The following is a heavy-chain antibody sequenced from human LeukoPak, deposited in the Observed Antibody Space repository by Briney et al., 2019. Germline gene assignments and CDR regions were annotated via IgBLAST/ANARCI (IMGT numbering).Heavy chain of an antibody. J-gene: IGHJ6*03. CDR3: ARDRRYFDWSYYYYYMDV. CDR2: INPNSGGT. V-gene: IGHV1-2*02. CDR1: GYTFTGYY. Sequence: PGASVKVSCKASGYTFTGYYMHWVRQAPGQGLEWMGWINPNSGGTNYAQKFQGRVTMTRDTSISTAYMELRSLRSDDTAVYYCARDRRYFDWSYYYYYMDVWGKGTTVTVSS. D-gene: IGHD3-9*01.